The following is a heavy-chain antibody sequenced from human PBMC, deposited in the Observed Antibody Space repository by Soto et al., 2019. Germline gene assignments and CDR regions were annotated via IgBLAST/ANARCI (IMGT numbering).Heavy chain of an antibody. V-gene: IGHV4-34*01. CDR2: INHSGST. J-gene: IGHJ4*02. Sequence: ASETLSLTCAVYGGSFSGYYWSWIRQPPGKGLEWIGEINHSGSTNYNPSLKSRVTISVDTSENQFSLKLSSVTAADTAVYYCARAPTVTTLDYWGQGTLVTVSS. CDR1: GGSFSGYY. CDR3: ARAPTVTTLDY. D-gene: IGHD4-17*01.